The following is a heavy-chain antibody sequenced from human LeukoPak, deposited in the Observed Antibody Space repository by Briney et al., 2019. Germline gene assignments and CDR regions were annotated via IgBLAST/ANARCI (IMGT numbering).Heavy chain of an antibody. CDR2: FDPEDGET. CDR3: ATTSSHGIAVREYYFDY. V-gene: IGHV1-24*01. CDR1: GYTLTELS. Sequence: ASVKVSCKVSGYTLTELSMHWVRQAPGKGLEWMGGFDPEDGETIYAQKFQGRATMTEDTSTDTAYMELSSLRSEDTAVYYCATTSSHGIAVREYYFDYWGQGTLVTVSS. D-gene: IGHD6-19*01. J-gene: IGHJ4*02.